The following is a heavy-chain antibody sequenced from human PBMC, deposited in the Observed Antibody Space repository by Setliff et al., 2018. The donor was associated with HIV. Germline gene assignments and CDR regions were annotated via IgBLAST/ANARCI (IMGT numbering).Heavy chain of an antibody. CDR1: GYTFTGYY. D-gene: IGHD3-9*01. CDR2: ISAYSGNT. Sequence: GASVKVSCKASGYTFTGYYMHWVRQAPGQGLEWMGWISAYSGNTNYAQKFQGRVTMTTDTSTSTAYMELRSLRSDDTAVYYCARDHYDILTGYYRDYYYMDVWGKGTTVTVSS. CDR3: ARDHYDILTGYYRDYYYMDV. V-gene: IGHV1-18*04. J-gene: IGHJ6*03.